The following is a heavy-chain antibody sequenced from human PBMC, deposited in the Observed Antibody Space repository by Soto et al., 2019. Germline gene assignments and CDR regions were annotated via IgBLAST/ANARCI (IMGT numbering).Heavy chain of an antibody. D-gene: IGHD4-4*01. V-gene: IGHV4-59*01. CDR3: ARDPTVNPPYYGMDV. CDR2: IYYSGST. CDR1: GGSISSYY. J-gene: IGHJ6*02. Sequence: PSETLSLTCTVSGGSISSYYWSWIRQPPGKGLEWIGYIYYSGSTNYNPSLKSRVTISVDTSKNQFSPKLSSVTAADTAVYYCARDPTVNPPYYGMDVWGQGTTVTVS.